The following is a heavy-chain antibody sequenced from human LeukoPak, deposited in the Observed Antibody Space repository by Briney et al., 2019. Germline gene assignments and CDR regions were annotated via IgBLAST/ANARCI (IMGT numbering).Heavy chain of an antibody. Sequence: PGGSLRLSCAASGFTFSSYEMNWVRQAPGKGLEWVAVISYDGSNKYYADSVKGRFTISRDNSKNTLYLQMNSLRAEDTAVYYCARDRYLAAAGYFDYWGQGTLVTVSS. D-gene: IGHD6-13*01. V-gene: IGHV3-30*04. CDR1: GFTFSSYE. CDR3: ARDRYLAAAGYFDY. J-gene: IGHJ4*02. CDR2: ISYDGSNK.